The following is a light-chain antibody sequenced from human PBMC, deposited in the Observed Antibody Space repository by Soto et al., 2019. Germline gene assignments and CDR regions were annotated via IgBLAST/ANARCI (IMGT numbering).Light chain of an antibody. CDR3: QQSYRKHYT. CDR2: DES. CDR1: QDIDIY. V-gene: IGKV1-39*01. J-gene: IGKJ2*01. Sequence: TQITQSPSSLSASVGDRVTITCRASQDIDIYLSWYQQKPGKVPKLLIYDESTLQSGVPSRFSGSGSGTDFTLTINNLQPEEFATYYCQQSYRKHYTFGQGTKVDIK.